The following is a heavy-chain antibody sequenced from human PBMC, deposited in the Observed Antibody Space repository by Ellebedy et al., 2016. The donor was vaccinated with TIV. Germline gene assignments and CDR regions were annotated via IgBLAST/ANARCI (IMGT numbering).Heavy chain of an antibody. CDR1: GYRFSDYW. Sequence: GESLKISCKGSGYRFSDYWIGWVRQLPGKGLEWMGKIFPRDSETIYRPSFQGQVTISADQSVTTAHLQWNSLRASDTAMYYCAAKNVHNSGLLGDAFDVWGQGTFVTVSS. D-gene: IGHD6-19*01. CDR3: AAKNVHNSGLLGDAFDV. V-gene: IGHV5-51*01. J-gene: IGHJ3*01. CDR2: IFPRDSET.